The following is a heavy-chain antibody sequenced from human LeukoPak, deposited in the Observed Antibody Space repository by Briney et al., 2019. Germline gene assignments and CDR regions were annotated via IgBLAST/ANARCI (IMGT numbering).Heavy chain of an antibody. J-gene: IGHJ4*02. CDR3: AKDLGYNYGTKLDY. D-gene: IGHD5-18*01. V-gene: IGHV3-23*01. CDR2: ISASGSGT. CDR1: GFTFGTYA. Sequence: PGGSLRLSCAASGFTFGTYAMSWVRQAPGKGLEWVSAISASGSGTYYADSVRGRFTISRDTSKNTLYLQMYGLRAVDTAVYFCAKDLGYNYGTKLDYWGQGTLSPSPQ.